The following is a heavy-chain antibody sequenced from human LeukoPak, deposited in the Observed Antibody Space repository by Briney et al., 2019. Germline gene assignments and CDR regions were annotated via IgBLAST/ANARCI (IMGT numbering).Heavy chain of an antibody. CDR3: AREGARRGVHDY. Sequence: ASVKVSCKASGYTFTGYYMHWVRQAPGQGLEWMGWISAYNGNTNYAQKLQGRVTMTTDTSTSTAYMELRSLRSDDTAVYYCAREGARRGVHDYWGQGTLVTVSS. D-gene: IGHD1-1*01. V-gene: IGHV1-18*04. CDR2: ISAYNGNT. CDR1: GYTFTGYY. J-gene: IGHJ4*02.